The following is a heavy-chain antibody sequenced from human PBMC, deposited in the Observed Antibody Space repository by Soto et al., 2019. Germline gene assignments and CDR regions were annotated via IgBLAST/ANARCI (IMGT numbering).Heavy chain of an antibody. CDR1: GGTFSSYT. D-gene: IGHD5-18*01. V-gene: IGHV1-69*02. J-gene: IGHJ6*02. CDR3: ARGYSYGSGYYYYGMDV. Sequence: SVKVSCKASGGTFSSYTISWVRQAPGRGLEWMGRIIPILGIANYAQKFQGRVTITGDTSTSTAYMELSSLRSEDTAVYYCARGYSYGSGYYYYGMDVWGQGTTVTVSS. CDR2: IIPILGIA.